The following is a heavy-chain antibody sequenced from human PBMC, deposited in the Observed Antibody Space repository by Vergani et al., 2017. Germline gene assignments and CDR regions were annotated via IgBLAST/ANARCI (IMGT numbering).Heavy chain of an antibody. CDR1: GGSFSGYY. Sequence: QVQLQQWGAGLLKPSETLSLTCAVYGGSFSGYYWSWIRQPPGKGLEWIGEINHSGSTNYNPSLKSRVTISVDTSKNQFSLKLSSVTAADTAVYYCARDRGRFLEWFSWFDPWGQGTLVTVSS. J-gene: IGHJ5*02. V-gene: IGHV4-34*01. CDR2: INHSGST. CDR3: ARDRGRFLEWFSWFDP. D-gene: IGHD3-3*01.